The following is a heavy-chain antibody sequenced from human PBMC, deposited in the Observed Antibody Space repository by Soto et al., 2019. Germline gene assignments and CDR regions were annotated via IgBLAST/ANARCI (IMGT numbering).Heavy chain of an antibody. CDR2: IWYDGSNK. Sequence: GGSLRLSCAASGFTFSSYGMHWVRQAPGKGLEWVAVIWYDGSNKYYADSVKGRFTISRDNSKNTLYLQMNSLRAEDTAVYYCAKLESGSYSYYYGMDVWGQGTTVTVSS. V-gene: IGHV3-33*06. D-gene: IGHD1-26*01. CDR1: GFTFSSYG. CDR3: AKLESGSYSYYYGMDV. J-gene: IGHJ6*02.